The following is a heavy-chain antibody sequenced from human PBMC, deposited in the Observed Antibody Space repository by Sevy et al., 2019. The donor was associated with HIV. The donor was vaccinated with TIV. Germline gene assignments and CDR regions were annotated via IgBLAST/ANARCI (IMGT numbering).Heavy chain of an antibody. CDR1: GGSIRGSAYF. CDR3: ATLIYLRSSGLDV. Sequence: SETLSLTCTVSGGSIRGSAYFWGWIRQPPGKGLEWIGSISYSGSTSFNPSLKSRVTISVDTSNSQFSLKVSSVTAADTAVYYCATLIYLRSSGLDVWGQGTLVTVSS. V-gene: IGHV4-39*01. D-gene: IGHD5-12*01. J-gene: IGHJ3*01. CDR2: ISYSGST.